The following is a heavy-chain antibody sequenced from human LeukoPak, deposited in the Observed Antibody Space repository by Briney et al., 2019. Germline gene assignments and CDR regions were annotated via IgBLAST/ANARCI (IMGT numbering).Heavy chain of an antibody. CDR2: ISGTSGTT. Sequence: GGSLRLSCAASGFTFSSHGMNWVRQAPGKGLEWVSGISGTSGTTYYANSVKGRFTISRDNSKNTLYLQMNSLRAEDTAVYYCAKQGGTYYYYMDVWGKGTTVTVSS. D-gene: IGHD1-1*01. J-gene: IGHJ6*03. CDR1: GFTFSSHG. V-gene: IGHV3-23*01. CDR3: AKQGGTYYYYMDV.